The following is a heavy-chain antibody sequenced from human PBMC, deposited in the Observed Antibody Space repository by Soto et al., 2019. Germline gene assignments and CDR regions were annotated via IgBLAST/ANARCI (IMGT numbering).Heavy chain of an antibody. J-gene: IGHJ3*02. Sequence: GGSLRLSCAASGFTFSSYAMHWVRQAPGKGLGWVAVISYDGSNKYYADSVKGRFTISRDNSKNTLYLQMNSLRAEDTAVYYCARAVSYDFWSGIGAFDIWGQGTMVTVSS. CDR3: ARAVSYDFWSGIGAFDI. D-gene: IGHD3-3*01. CDR1: GFTFSSYA. CDR2: ISYDGSNK. V-gene: IGHV3-30-3*01.